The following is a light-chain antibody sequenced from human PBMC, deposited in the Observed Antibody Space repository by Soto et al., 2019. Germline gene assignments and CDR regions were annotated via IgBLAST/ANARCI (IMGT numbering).Light chain of an antibody. J-gene: IGKJ1*01. CDR3: QHSYSTPRT. CDR2: AAS. V-gene: IGKV1-39*01. Sequence: IQMTQPPSSLSASIGDRVTIACRASQYINTYLNWYQQKPGKAPKLLIYAASSLQSGVPSRFSGSGSGTDFTLTISRLQPEDFATYYCQHSYSTPRTFGQGAKVDIK. CDR1: QYINTY.